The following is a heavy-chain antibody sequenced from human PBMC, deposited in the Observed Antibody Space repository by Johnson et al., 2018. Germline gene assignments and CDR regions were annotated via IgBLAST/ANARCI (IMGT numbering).Heavy chain of an antibody. D-gene: IGHD6-19*01. CDR1: GFSFSNYD. V-gene: IGHV3-13*01. CDR3: PRGGISCSSGGCQTNWYLDL. Sequence: VQLVQSGGGLAQPGGSLRLSCAASGFSFSNYDMHWVRQATGTGLAWVCGFDTGGNTFYPGSLKGRFTNSRENARKSLFIQMNSLTVGDTAVYYWPRGGISCSSGGCQTNWYLDLWGRGTLVTVSS. J-gene: IGHJ2*01. CDR2: FDTGGNT.